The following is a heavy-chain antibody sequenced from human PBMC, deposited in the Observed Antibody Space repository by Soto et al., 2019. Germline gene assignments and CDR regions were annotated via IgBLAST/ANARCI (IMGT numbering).Heavy chain of an antibody. Sequence: VPVVASGGGLVQPGRSLRLSCAVSGFRFEQYVMNWVRQGPGKGLECVSTVSPTGDTVAYADSAEGRFTVSRDNAKNPLYLQMHSLKGDDTAFYYCLKDAPNGSIDDWGKGTLVTVSS. CDR1: GFRFEQYV. V-gene: IGHV3-9*01. CDR2: VSPTGDTV. D-gene: IGHD3-10*01. J-gene: IGHJ4*02. CDR3: LKDAPNGSIDD.